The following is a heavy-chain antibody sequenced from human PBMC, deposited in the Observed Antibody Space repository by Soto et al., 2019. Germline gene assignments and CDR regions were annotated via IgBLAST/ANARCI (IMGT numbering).Heavy chain of an antibody. CDR3: ARHLTPYYYVDY. D-gene: IGHD3-10*01. CDR2: IYYSGST. CDR1: GGSISSYY. Sequence: SETLSLTCPVSGGSISSYYWSWIRQPPGKGLEWIGYIYYSGSTNYNPSLKSRVTISVDTSKNQFSLKLSSVTAADTAVYYCARHLTPYYYVDYWGQGTLVTVSS. V-gene: IGHV4-59*08. J-gene: IGHJ4*02.